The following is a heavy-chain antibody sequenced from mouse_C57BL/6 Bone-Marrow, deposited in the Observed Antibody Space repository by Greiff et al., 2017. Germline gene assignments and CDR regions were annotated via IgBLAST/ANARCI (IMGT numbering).Heavy chain of an antibody. CDR1: GYTFTSYW. D-gene: IGHD1-1*01. Sequence: QVQLQQPGAELVKPGASVKLSCKASGYTFTSYWMHWVKQEPGQGLEWIGMIHPNSGSTYYNEKFKSKDTLTVDKSASTAYMQLSSLTSEDSAVYYCARRYYGLDYWGQGTTLTVSS. CDR2: IHPNSGST. J-gene: IGHJ2*01. CDR3: ARRYYGLDY. V-gene: IGHV1-64*01.